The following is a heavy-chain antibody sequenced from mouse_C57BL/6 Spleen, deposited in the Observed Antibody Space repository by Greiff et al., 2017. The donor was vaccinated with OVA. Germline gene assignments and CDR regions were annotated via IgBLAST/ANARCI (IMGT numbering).Heavy chain of an antibody. J-gene: IGHJ1*03. CDR2: ISSGSSTI. CDR3: ARHYSNYRYFDV. CDR1: GFTFSDYG. D-gene: IGHD2-5*01. Sequence: EVQGVESGGGLVKPGGSLKLSCAASGFTFSDYGMHWVRQAPEKGLEWVAYISSGSSTIYYADTVKGRFTISRDNAKNTLFLQMTSLRSEDTAMYYCARHYSNYRYFDVWGTGTTVTVSS. V-gene: IGHV5-17*01.